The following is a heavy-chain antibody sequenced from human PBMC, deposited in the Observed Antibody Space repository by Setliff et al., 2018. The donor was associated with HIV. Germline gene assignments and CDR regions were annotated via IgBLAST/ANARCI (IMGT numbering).Heavy chain of an antibody. CDR3: VRHVYSDTSSQPDWFDS. V-gene: IGHV4-39*01. D-gene: IGHD3-22*01. CDR2: LYYSGEI. J-gene: IGHJ5*01. Sequence: SETLSLTCTVSGGSVNSRNYFWGWIRQPPGKGLEWIGTLYYSGEIRYNPSLKSRVTISGDTSKNQFSLNLNSVTAADTAVYYCVRHVYSDTSSQPDWFDSWGQGTLVTVSS. CDR1: GGSVNSRNYF.